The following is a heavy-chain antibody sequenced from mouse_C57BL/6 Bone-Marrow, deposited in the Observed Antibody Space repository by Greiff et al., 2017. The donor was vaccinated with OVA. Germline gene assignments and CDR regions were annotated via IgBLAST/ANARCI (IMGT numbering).Heavy chain of an antibody. D-gene: IGHD1-1*01. CDR2: ISSGGSYT. CDR1: GFTFSSYG. V-gene: IGHV5-6*01. CDR3: ARHVYYGSSYDWYFDV. J-gene: IGHJ1*03. Sequence: EVKLMESGGDLVKPGGSLKLSCAASGFTFSSYGMSWVRQTPDKRLEWVATISSGGSYTYYPDSVKGRFTISRDNAKNTLYLQMSSLKSEDTAMYYCARHVYYGSSYDWYFDVWGTGTTVTVSS.